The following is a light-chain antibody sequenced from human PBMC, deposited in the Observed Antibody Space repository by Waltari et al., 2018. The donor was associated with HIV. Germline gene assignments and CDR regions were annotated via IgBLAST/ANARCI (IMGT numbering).Light chain of an antibody. V-gene: IGLV3-1*01. CDR1: KLGDKY. Sequence: SYELTQPPSVSVSPGQTASITCSGDKLGDKYACWYQQKPGQSPVLVIYQDSKRPSGIPERFSGSNSGNTATLTISGTQAMDEADYYCQAWDNSNHVVFGGGTKLTVL. CDR3: QAWDNSNHVV. J-gene: IGLJ2*01. CDR2: QDS.